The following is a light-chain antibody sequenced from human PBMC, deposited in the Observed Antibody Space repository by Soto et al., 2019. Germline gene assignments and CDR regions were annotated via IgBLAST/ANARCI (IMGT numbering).Light chain of an antibody. CDR3: QQLDSFPLT. V-gene: IGKV1-9*01. Sequence: DIQLTQSPSFLSASVGDRVTITCRASQGITNHLAWYQQKPGKAPKLLIYAASTLRSGVPSRFSGSGSGTEFTLTISSLQPEDFASYYCQQLDSFPLTFGQGTRLEIK. CDR1: QGITNH. CDR2: AAS. J-gene: IGKJ5*01.